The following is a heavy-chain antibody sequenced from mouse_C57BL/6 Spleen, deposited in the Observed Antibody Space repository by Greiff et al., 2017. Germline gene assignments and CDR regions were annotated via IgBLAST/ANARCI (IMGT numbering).Heavy chain of an antibody. V-gene: IGHV1-82*01. CDR3: ASTGHYAMDY. Sequence: QVQLQQSGPELVKPGASVKISCKASGYAFSSSWMNWVKQRPGKGLEWIGRIYPGDGDTNYNGKFKGKATLTADKSSSTAYMQLSSLTSEDSAVYFCASTGHYAMDYWGQGTSVTVSS. CDR2: IYPGDGDT. D-gene: IGHD4-1*01. J-gene: IGHJ4*01. CDR1: GYAFSSSW.